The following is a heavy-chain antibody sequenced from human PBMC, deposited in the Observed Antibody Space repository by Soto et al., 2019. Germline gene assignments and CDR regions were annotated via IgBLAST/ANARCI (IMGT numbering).Heavy chain of an antibody. CDR3: ARESDSGSYTSYYGMDV. J-gene: IGHJ6*02. D-gene: IGHD1-26*01. V-gene: IGHV1-18*01. Sequence: ASVKVSCKASGYTFTSYGISWVRQAPGQGLEWMGWISAYNGNTNYAQKLQGRVTMTTDTSTSTAYMELRSLRSDDTAVYYCARESDSGSYTSYYGMDVWGQWTTVTVSS. CDR2: ISAYNGNT. CDR1: GYTFTSYG.